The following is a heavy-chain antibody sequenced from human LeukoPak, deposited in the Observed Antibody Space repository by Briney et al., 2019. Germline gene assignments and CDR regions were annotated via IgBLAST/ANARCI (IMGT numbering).Heavy chain of an antibody. V-gene: IGHV3-30*03. D-gene: IGHD2-15*01. Sequence: GRSLRLSCAASGFTFSSYGMHWVRQAPGKGLEWVAVISFDGNNKFYADSVKGRFTISRDNSRNTLYLQMNSLRAEDTAVYSCTRGPRPLRYCSGGSCPSYYSGMDVWGQGTTVTVSS. J-gene: IGHJ6*02. CDR1: GFTFSSYG. CDR3: TRGPRPLRYCSGGSCPSYYSGMDV. CDR2: ISFDGNNK.